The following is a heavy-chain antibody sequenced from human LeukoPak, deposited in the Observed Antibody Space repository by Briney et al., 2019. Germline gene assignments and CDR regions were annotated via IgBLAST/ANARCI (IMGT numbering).Heavy chain of an antibody. CDR1: GFTFTGHS. Sequence: GGSLRLSCVASGFTFTGHSMHWVRQAPGKGLEWVAFIQYDGSHKDYGDSVKGRFTISRDNSKNTLYLQMNSLRPEDTAVYYCAKDVVGQQWPENYWGQGTLVTVSS. CDR2: IQYDGSHK. D-gene: IGHD6-19*01. J-gene: IGHJ4*02. V-gene: IGHV3-30*02. CDR3: AKDVVGQQWPENY.